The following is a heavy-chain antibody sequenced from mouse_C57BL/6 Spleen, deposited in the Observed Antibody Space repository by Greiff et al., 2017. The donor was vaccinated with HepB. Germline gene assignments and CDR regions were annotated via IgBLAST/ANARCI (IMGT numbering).Heavy chain of an antibody. J-gene: IGHJ1*03. CDR3: ARDPDGYWYFDV. CDR2: ISYDGSN. CDR1: GYSITSGYY. D-gene: IGHD2-3*01. Sequence: DVMLVESGPGLVKPSQSLSLTCSVTGYSITSGYYWNWIRQFPGNKLEWMGYISYDGSNNYNPSLKNRISITRDTSKNQFFLKLNSVTTEDTATYYCARDPDGYWYFDVWGTGTTVTVSS. V-gene: IGHV3-6*01.